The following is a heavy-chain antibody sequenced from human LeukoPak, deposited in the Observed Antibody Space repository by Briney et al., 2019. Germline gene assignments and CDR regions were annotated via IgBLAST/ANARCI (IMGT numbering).Heavy chain of an antibody. D-gene: IGHD6-13*01. Sequence: GGSLRLSCAASGFTFSSYSMNWVRQAPGKGLEWVSAISWNSGSIGYADSVKGRFTISRDNAKNSLYLQMNSLRAEDTALYYCASGYSRSCYYFNYVWCKGTTVTISS. J-gene: IGHJ6*03. V-gene: IGHV3-9*01. CDR1: GFTFSSYS. CDR2: ISWNSGSI. CDR3: ASGYSRSCYYFNYV.